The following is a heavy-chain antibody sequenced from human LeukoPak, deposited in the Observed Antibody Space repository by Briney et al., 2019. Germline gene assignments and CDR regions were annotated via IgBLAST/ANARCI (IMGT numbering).Heavy chain of an antibody. D-gene: IGHD2-15*01. CDR1: GFTFDTYT. J-gene: IGHJ1*01. CDR2: IDTTSITM. V-gene: IGHV3-48*01. Sequence: GGSLRLSCAASGFTFDTYTMNWVRQAPGTGLEWVSYIDTTSITMYYADYVKGRFTMSRDNAKNSLYLQMNSLRVEDTAVYYCTRGLVVVAQYFQHWGQGTLVTVSS. CDR3: TRGLVVVAQYFQH.